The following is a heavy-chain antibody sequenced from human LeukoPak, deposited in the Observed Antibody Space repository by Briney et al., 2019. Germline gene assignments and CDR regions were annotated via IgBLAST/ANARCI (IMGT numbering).Heavy chain of an antibody. CDR3: ARGVHYDFWSGADFDY. Sequence: PSQILSLTCTVSGGSISSGDYYWSWIRQPPGKGLEWIGYIYYSGSTYYNPSLKSRVTISVDTSKNQFSLKLSSVTAADTAVYYCARGVHYDFWSGADFDYWGQGTLVTVSS. V-gene: IGHV4-30-4*01. D-gene: IGHD3-3*01. J-gene: IGHJ4*02. CDR1: GGSISSGDYY. CDR2: IYYSGST.